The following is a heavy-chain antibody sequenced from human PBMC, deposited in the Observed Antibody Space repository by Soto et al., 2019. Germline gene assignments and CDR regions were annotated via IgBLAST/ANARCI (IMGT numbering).Heavy chain of an antibody. Sequence: GXSVKVCCKASGYAFISYYRHWVRQAPGQGLEWMGVINPSDGSTSYAQKFQGRVTMTRDTSTSTVYMELSSLRSDDTAVYFCARLDTVTPPYYFDVWGQGTLVTVSS. CDR3: ARLDTVTPPYYFDV. CDR1: GYAFISYY. CDR2: INPSDGST. V-gene: IGHV1-46*01. J-gene: IGHJ4*02. D-gene: IGHD4-17*01.